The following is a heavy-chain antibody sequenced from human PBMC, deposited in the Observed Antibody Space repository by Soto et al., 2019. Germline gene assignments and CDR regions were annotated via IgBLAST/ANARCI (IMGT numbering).Heavy chain of an antibody. J-gene: IGHJ6*02. CDR1: GFSFSTYA. V-gene: IGHV3-30-3*01. Sequence: GGSLRLSCADSGFSFSTYAMHWFRQTPGKGLEWVALISYDGTNTYYADSVKGRFTISRDNSKNTLYLQMNSLRPEDTAVYSCAREVQPYYYYALDVWGQGTTVTVSS. CDR3: AREVQPYYYYALDV. CDR2: ISYDGTNT.